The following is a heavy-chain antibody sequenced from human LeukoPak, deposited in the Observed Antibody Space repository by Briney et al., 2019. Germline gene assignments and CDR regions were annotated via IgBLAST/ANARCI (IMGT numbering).Heavy chain of an antibody. CDR3: ARDQWEPHFDY. CDR2: ISGYDGNA. V-gene: IGHV1-18*01. CDR1: GYKFTSYG. D-gene: IGHD1-26*01. J-gene: IGHJ4*02. Sequence: ASVKVSCKTSGYKFTSYGISWVRQAPGQGLEWMGRISGYDGNAEYVEKFQGRVTMTTDTSTNTGYMEVRSLRSDDTAMYYCARDQWEPHFDYWGQGTLVIVFS.